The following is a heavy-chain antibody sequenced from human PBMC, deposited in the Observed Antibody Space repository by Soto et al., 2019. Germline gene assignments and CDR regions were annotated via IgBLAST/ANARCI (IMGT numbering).Heavy chain of an antibody. J-gene: IGHJ4*02. V-gene: IGHV4-34*01. D-gene: IGHD3-3*01. CDR3: ARTGLHYDFWSGYSDAYFDY. Sequence: PSGTLSLPCDPHGGSFSRYYWGWIRQPPGKGLERIGDLNLSGSTNYNPSLSSRVTISVDTSTNKFSIKLSSVTTADTAVYYCARTGLHYDFWSGYSDAYFDYWGQGTLVTVSS. CDR2: LNLSGST. CDR1: GGSFSRYY.